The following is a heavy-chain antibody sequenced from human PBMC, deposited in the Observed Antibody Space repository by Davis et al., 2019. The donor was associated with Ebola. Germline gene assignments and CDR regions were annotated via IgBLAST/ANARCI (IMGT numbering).Heavy chain of an antibody. CDR3: ARGPASGYELGLFDP. J-gene: IGHJ5*02. CDR1: GYTFTNYD. V-gene: IGHV1-8*01. Sequence: ASVKVSCKASGYTFTNYDVHWVRQGTGQGLEWIGWMNPNSANTGYAQKFQGRVTMTRNTAISTAYMELSSLRSEDTAVYYCARGPASGYELGLFDPWGQGTLVTVSS. CDR2: MNPNSANT. D-gene: IGHD5-12*01.